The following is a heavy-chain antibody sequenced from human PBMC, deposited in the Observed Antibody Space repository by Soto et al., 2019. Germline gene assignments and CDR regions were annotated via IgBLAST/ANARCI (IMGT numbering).Heavy chain of an antibody. Sequence: PSQTLSLTCAISGDTVSSNSAAWNWIRQSPSRGLEWLGRTHYRSKWYNDYAVSVKSRITINPDTSKNQFSLQLNSVTPEDTAVYYCGRSVRGHVVKYFDDWGQGTLVTVSS. CDR1: GDTVSSNSAA. CDR3: GRSVRGHVVKYFDD. V-gene: IGHV6-1*01. J-gene: IGHJ4*02. CDR2: THYRSKWYN. D-gene: IGHD3-10*01.